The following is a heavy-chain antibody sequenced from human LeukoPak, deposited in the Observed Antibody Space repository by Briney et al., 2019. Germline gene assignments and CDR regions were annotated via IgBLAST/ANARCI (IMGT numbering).Heavy chain of an antibody. CDR3: ARIRAGYSSGWYYYYYGMDV. CDR1: GYTFTSYD. CDR2: MNPNSGNT. J-gene: IGHJ6*02. D-gene: IGHD6-19*01. Sequence: ASVKVSCKASGYTFTSYDINWVRQATGQGLEWMGWMNPNSGNTGYAQKFQDRVTMTRNTSISTAYMELSSLRSEDTAVYYCARIRAGYSSGWYYYYYGMDVWGQGTTVTVSS. V-gene: IGHV1-8*01.